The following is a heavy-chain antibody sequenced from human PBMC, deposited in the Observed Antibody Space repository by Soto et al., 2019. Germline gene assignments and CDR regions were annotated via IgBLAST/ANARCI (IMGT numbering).Heavy chain of an antibody. J-gene: IGHJ4*02. V-gene: IGHV4-59*01. Sequence: PSETLSLTCTFSGGSISSYYWSWIRQPPGKGLEWIGYIYYSGSTNYNPSLKSRVTISVDTSRNQFSLKLSSVTAADTAVYYCARRYGRNFDYWGQGTLVTVSS. CDR2: IYYSGST. CDR3: ARRYGRNFDY. D-gene: IGHD1-20*01. CDR1: GGSISSYY.